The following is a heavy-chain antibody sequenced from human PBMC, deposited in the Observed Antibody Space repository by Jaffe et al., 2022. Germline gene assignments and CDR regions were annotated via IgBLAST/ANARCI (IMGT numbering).Heavy chain of an antibody. D-gene: IGHD2-8*02. CDR3: ARGYCTGGVCYLAPDY. J-gene: IGHJ4*02. V-gene: IGHV1-8*01. CDR1: GYTFTSYD. Sequence: QVQLVQSGAEVKKPGASVKVSCKASGYTFTSYDINWVRQATGQGLEWMGWMNPNSGNTGYAQKFQGRVTMTRNTSISTAYMELSSLRSEDTAVYYCARGYCTGGVCYLAPDYWGQGTLVTVSS. CDR2: MNPNSGNT.